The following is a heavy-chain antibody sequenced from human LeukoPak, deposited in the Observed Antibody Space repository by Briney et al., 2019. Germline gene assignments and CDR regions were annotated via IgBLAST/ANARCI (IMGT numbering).Heavy chain of an antibody. V-gene: IGHV3-30*01. CDR2: LSYDGSDR. Sequence: PGGSLRLSCAASGFTLSEYGIHWVRQAPGKGLEWVAVLSYDGSDRYYADSVNGRFTISRDISSDTVSLQMNSLRAEDTAVYYCAKDAHQGSWSSGSLDSWGQESLVTVSS. CDR1: GFTLSEYG. D-gene: IGHD3-10*01. CDR3: AKDAHQGSWSSGSLDS. J-gene: IGHJ4*02.